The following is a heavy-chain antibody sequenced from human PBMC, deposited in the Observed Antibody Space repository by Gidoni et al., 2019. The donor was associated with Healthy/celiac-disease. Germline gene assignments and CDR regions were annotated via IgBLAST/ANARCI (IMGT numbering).Heavy chain of an antibody. CDR3: ARVGSQAYFDY. Sequence: QVQLVESGGGLVKPGGSLRLPCAASGFTFSDYYMSWIRQAPGKGLEWVSYISSSGNTISYADSVKGRFTISRDNAKNSLHLQMNSLRAEDTAVYSCARVGSQAYFDYWGQGTLVTVSS. V-gene: IGHV3-11*04. D-gene: IGHD6-13*01. CDR1: GFTFSDYY. CDR2: ISSSGNTI. J-gene: IGHJ4*02.